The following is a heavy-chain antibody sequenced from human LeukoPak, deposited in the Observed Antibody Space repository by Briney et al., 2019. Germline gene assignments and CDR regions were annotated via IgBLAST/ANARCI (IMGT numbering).Heavy chain of an antibody. D-gene: IGHD6-19*01. V-gene: IGHV4-34*01. CDR3: AREGWRAYYYYYGMDV. J-gene: IGHJ6*02. CDR1: GGSFSGYY. Sequence: SETLSLTCAVYGGSFSGYYWSWIRQPPGKGLEWIGEINHGGSTNYNPSLKSRVTISVDTSKNQFSLKLSSVTAADTAVYYCAREGWRAYYYYYGMDVWGQGTTVTVSS. CDR2: INHGGST.